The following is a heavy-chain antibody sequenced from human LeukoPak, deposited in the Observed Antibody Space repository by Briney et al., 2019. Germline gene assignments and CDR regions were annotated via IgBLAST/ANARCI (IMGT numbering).Heavy chain of an antibody. D-gene: IGHD6-13*01. CDR1: GFTFSSYA. V-gene: IGHV3-23*01. Sequence: GGSLRLSCAASGFTFSSYAMSWVRKAPGKGLERVSAISGSGGSTYYADSVKGRLTISSDNSKNTLYLQMNSLRAEDTAVYYCAKAPSIAAAGTFDYWGQGTLVTVSS. J-gene: IGHJ4*02. CDR3: AKAPSIAAAGTFDY. CDR2: ISGSGGST.